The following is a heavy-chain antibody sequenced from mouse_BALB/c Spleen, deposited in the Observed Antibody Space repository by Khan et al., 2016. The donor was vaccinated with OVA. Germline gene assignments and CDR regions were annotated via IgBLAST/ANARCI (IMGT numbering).Heavy chain of an antibody. CDR2: ISSVGDYT. J-gene: IGHJ3*01. D-gene: IGHD4-1*01. CDR1: GFIFSSYG. V-gene: IGHV5-6*01. CDR3: ASHLTGSFAY. Sequence: EVELVESGGDLVKPGGSLKLSCAASGFIFSSYGMSWVRQTPDKRLEWVATISSVGDYTYYPDNVKGRFTISRDNAKNTLYLQMSSLKSEDTAMFYCASHLTGSFAYWGQGTLVTVST.